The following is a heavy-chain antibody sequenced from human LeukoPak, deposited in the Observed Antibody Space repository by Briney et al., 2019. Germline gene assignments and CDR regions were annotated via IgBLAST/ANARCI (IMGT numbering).Heavy chain of an antibody. Sequence: PGGSRRLSCAASGLTFGNAWMSWVRQAPGKGLEWVARITSKTSGEETDYAAPVRGRFTISRDDSKATLYLQMDSLETEDTAIYYCTTYRYSYGSTGYSYFDYWGQGILVTVSS. J-gene: IGHJ4*02. D-gene: IGHD3-22*01. V-gene: IGHV3-15*01. CDR2: ITSKTSGEET. CDR1: GLTFGNAW. CDR3: TTYRYSYGSTGYSYFDY.